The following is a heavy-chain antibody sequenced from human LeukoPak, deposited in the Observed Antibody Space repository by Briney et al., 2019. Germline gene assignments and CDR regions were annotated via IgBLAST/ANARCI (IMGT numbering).Heavy chain of an antibody. Sequence: GGSLRLSCAASGFTFDDYGMSWVRQAPGKGLEWVSGINWNGGSTGYADSVKGRFTISRDNSKNTLYLQMNSLRVEDTAVYYCARGRPHGNDYWGQGTLVTVSS. J-gene: IGHJ4*02. CDR3: ARGRPHGNDY. V-gene: IGHV3-20*04. CDR2: INWNGGST. D-gene: IGHD4-23*01. CDR1: GFTFDDYG.